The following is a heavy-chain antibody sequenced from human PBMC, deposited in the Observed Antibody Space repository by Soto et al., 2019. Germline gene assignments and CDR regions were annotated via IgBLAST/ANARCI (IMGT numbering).Heavy chain of an antibody. CDR3: TRRNRLSYTSDY. CDR2: INTDGRGT. Sequence: EVQLVESGGGLVQPGGSLRLSCAAAGFTFNNYWMQWVRRAPGKGLVWVSRINTDGRGTTYADSVRGRFTISRDNAKNTLYLQMNSLRAEDTAVYYCTRRNRLSYTSDYWGQGTLVTVSS. V-gene: IGHV3-74*01. D-gene: IGHD3-10*01. CDR1: GFTFNNYW. J-gene: IGHJ4*02.